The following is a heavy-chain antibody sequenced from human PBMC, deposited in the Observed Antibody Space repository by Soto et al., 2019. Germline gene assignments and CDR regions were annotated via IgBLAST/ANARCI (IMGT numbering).Heavy chain of an antibody. J-gene: IGHJ6*02. CDR2: LSGSGAST. V-gene: IGHV3-23*01. D-gene: IGHD6-13*01. Sequence: EVHLLESGGGLVQPGGSLRLSCAASGFTFTSYAMSWVRQAAGKGLEWVSTLSGSGASTYYADSVKGRFIICRDNLKNAVHPQTNPPGTDDTAMYYSAKGSRWDHYFYYGLDVLGQGTTVTVSS. CDR3: AKGSRWDHYFYYGLDV. CDR1: GFTFTSYA.